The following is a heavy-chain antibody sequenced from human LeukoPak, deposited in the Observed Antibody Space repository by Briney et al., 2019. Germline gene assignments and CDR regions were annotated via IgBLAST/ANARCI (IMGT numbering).Heavy chain of an antibody. J-gene: IGHJ4*02. V-gene: IGHV1-46*01. CDR3: ARDLRGYYYGSGSYYMEY. CDR1: GYTFTSYY. CDR2: INPSGGST. D-gene: IGHD3-10*01. Sequence: ASVKVSCKASGYTFTSYYMHWVRQAPGQGLEWMGIINPSGGSTSYAQKFQGRVTMTRDTSTSTVYMELSSLRSEDTAVYYCARDLRGYYYGSGSYYMEYWGQGTPVTVSS.